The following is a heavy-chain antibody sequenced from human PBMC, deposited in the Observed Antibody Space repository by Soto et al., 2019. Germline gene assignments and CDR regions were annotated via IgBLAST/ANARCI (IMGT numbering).Heavy chain of an antibody. Sequence: GASVKVSCKASGATFSSYAISWVRQAPGQGLEWMGGIIPIFGTANYAQKFQGRVTITADESTSTAYMELSSLRSEDTAVYYCARDESSGGYFDYWGQGTLVTVSS. CDR2: IIPIFGTA. V-gene: IGHV1-69*13. J-gene: IGHJ4*02. CDR1: GATFSSYA. D-gene: IGHD3-22*01. CDR3: ARDESSGGYFDY.